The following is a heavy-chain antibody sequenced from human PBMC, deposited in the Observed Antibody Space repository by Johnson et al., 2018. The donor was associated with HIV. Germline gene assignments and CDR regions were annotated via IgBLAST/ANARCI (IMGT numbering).Heavy chain of an antibody. V-gene: IGHV3-20*04. Sequence: VQLVESGGGLVQPGGSLRLSCAASGFTVSSNYMSWVRQAPGKGLEWVSGINWNGGSTGYADSVKGRFTISRDNAKNSLYLQMNSLRAEDTALYYCARAHSSSWFDAFDIWGQGTMVTVSS. CDR3: ARAHSSSWFDAFDI. CDR2: INWNGGST. CDR1: GFTVSSNY. D-gene: IGHD6-13*01. J-gene: IGHJ3*02.